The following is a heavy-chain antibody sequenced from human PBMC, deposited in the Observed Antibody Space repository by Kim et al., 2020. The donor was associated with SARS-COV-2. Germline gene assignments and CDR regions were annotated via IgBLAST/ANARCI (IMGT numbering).Heavy chain of an antibody. V-gene: IGHV3-9*01. CDR1: GFTFGDYA. CDR2: ISWNSGSI. J-gene: IGHJ6*02. D-gene: IGHD6-6*01. Sequence: GGSLRLSCAASGFTFGDYAMHWVRQAPGKGLEWVSGISWNSGSIGYADSVKGRFTISRDNAKNSLYLQMNSLRAEDTALYYCAKDQGIAAKYGMDVWGQGTTVTVSS. CDR3: AKDQGIAAKYGMDV.